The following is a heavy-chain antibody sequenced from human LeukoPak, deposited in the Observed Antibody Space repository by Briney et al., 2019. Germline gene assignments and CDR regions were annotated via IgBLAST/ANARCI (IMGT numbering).Heavy chain of an antibody. CDR2: ISYDGRTK. CDR1: GFTFSSYW. CDR3: AKGACGGDCGYFDS. J-gene: IGHJ4*02. Sequence: PGGSLRLSCAASGFTFSSYWMSWVRQAPGKGREWLALISYDGRTKFYEDSLKGRFTIPRDISKNTLYLQINGLRPEDTAVYHCAKGACGGDCGYFDSWGQGTLITVSS. D-gene: IGHD2-21*02. V-gene: IGHV3-30*18.